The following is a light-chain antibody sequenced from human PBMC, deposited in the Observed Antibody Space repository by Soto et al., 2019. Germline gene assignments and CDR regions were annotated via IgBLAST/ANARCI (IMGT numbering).Light chain of an antibody. J-gene: IGKJ1*01. CDR2: GAS. V-gene: IGKV3-15*01. Sequence: EIVMTQSPATLSVSPGERATLSCRASQSVSSNLAWYQQKPGQAPRLLIYGASTRATGIPARFSGSGSGTEFTLTISSLQAQDFAVYYFQQYNHWPPGTFGQRTKVQIK. CDR3: QQYNHWPPGT. CDR1: QSVSSN.